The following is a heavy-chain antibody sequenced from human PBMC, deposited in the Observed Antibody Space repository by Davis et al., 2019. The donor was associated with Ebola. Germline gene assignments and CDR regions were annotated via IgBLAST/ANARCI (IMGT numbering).Heavy chain of an antibody. D-gene: IGHD3-3*01. Sequence: PSETLSLTCAVSGGPISRNNWRRWVRQPPGKGQEWIGEIYHSGSTNYNPSLKSRVTISVDTSKNQFSLKLGAVTAADTAVYYCARGGDYDFWSGYYEGYYYYYGMDVWGQGTTVTVAS. CDR3: ARGGDYDFWSGYYEGYYYYYGMDV. V-gene: IGHV4-4*02. CDR2: IYHSGST. J-gene: IGHJ6*02. CDR1: GGPISRNNW.